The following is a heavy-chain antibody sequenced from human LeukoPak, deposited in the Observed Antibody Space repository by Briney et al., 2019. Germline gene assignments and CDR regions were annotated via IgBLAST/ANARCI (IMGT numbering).Heavy chain of an antibody. CDR3: ARDGYGDYIFEY. Sequence: GGSLRLSCAASGFTFSYYTMHWVRQAPGKGLEYVSAISSDGVNTYYANSVKGRFTISRDNSKNTLYLQMGSLRAEDMAVYYCARDGYGDYIFEYWGQGTLVTVSS. V-gene: IGHV3-64*01. CDR2: ISSDGVNT. J-gene: IGHJ4*02. D-gene: IGHD4-17*01. CDR1: GFTFSYYT.